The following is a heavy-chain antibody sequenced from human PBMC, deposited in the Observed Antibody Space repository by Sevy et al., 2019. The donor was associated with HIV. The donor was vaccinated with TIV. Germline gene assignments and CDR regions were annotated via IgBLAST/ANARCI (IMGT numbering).Heavy chain of an antibody. Sequence: GGSLRLSCAASGFSFSSYGMHWVRQAPGKGLEWMSYIQYDGSNKDYADSVKGRFTISRDNSKNTLYLQMNSLRVEDTFVFYCGKEGGGEGGDHWGQGTLVTVSS. CDR3: GKEGGGEGGDH. CDR1: GFSFSSYG. J-gene: IGHJ4*02. CDR2: IQYDGSNK. V-gene: IGHV3-30*02. D-gene: IGHD3-16*01.